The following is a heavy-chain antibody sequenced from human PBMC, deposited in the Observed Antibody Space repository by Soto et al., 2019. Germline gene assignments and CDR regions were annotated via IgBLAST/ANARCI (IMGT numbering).Heavy chain of an antibody. Sequence: PGGSLRLSCAASGFTFSSYAMSWVRQAPGKGLEWVSAISGSGGSTYYADSVKGRFTISRDNSKNTLYLQMNSLRAEDTAVYYCARDRARFTFSGYDFQYYYYGMDVWGQGTTVTVSS. D-gene: IGHD5-12*01. J-gene: IGHJ6*02. CDR2: ISGSGGST. CDR3: ARDRARFTFSGYDFQYYYYGMDV. V-gene: IGHV3-23*01. CDR1: GFTFSSYA.